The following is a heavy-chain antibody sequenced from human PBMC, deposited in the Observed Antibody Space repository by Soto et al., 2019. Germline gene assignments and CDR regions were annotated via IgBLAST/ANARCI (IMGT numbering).Heavy chain of an antibody. J-gene: IGHJ4*02. V-gene: IGHV4-59*12. CDR3: ARGQGGPYFDY. CDR2: IYYSGST. CDR1: GGSISSYY. Sequence: PSETLSLTCTVSGGSISSYYWSWIRQPPGKGLEWIGYIYYSGSTNYNPSLKSRVTISVDTSKNQFSLKLSSVTAADTAVYYCARGQGGPYFDYWGQGTLVTVSS. D-gene: IGHD1-26*01.